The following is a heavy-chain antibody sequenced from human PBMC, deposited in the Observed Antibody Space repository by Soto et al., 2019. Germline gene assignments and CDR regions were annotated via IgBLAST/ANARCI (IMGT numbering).Heavy chain of an antibody. CDR3: AKDISGRYSSGWA. D-gene: IGHD6-19*01. J-gene: IGHJ5*02. CDR2: ISWNSGSI. CDR1: GFTFDDYA. Sequence: GGSLRLSCAASGFTFDDYAMHWVRQAPGKGLEWVSGISWNSGSIGYADSVKGRFTISRDNAKNSLYLQMNSLRAEDTALYYCAKDISGRYSSGWAWGQGTLVTVSS. V-gene: IGHV3-9*01.